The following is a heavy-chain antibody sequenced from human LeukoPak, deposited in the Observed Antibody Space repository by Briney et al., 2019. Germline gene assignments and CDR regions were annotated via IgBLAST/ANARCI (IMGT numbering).Heavy chain of an antibody. CDR1: GGSFSGYY. Sequence: SETLSLTCAVYGGSFSGYYWSWIRQPPGKGLEWIGEINHSGSTNYSPSLKSRVTISVDTSKNQFSLKLSSVTAADTAVYYCARIPPRSYCSGGSCYRNAFDIWGQGTMVTVSS. D-gene: IGHD2-15*01. CDR2: INHSGST. V-gene: IGHV4-34*01. J-gene: IGHJ3*02. CDR3: ARIPPRSYCSGGSCYRNAFDI.